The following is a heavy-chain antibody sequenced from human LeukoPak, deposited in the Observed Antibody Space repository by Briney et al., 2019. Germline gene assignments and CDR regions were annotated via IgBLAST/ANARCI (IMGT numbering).Heavy chain of an antibody. J-gene: IGHJ4*02. CDR2: INSDGSST. D-gene: IGHD3-10*01. V-gene: IGHV3-74*01. CDR3: ARVEFGEVSPYFDY. Sequence: GGSLRLSCAASGFTFSSYWMHWVRPAPGRGLVWVTRINSDGSSTSYADSVKGRFTISRDNAKNTLYLQMNSLRAEDTAVYYCARVEFGEVSPYFDYWGPGTLVTVSS. CDR1: GFTFSSYW.